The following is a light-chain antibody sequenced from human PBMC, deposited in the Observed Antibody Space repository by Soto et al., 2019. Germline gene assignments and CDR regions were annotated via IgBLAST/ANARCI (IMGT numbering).Light chain of an antibody. V-gene: IGKV3-20*01. Sequence: EIVLTQSPGTLSLSPGERATLSCRASQSVSSSYLARYQQKPGQAPRLLIYGASSRATGIPDRFSGSGSGTDFTLTISRLEPEDFAVYYCQQYGSSPYTFGQGTQLEVK. CDR1: QSVSSSY. J-gene: IGKJ2*01. CDR2: GAS. CDR3: QQYGSSPYT.